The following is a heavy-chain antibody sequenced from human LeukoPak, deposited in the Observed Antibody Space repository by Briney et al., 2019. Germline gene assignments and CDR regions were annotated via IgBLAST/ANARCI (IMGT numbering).Heavy chain of an antibody. D-gene: IGHD3-9*01. Sequence: GGSLRLSCAASGFIFSSYTMSWVRQAPGKGLEWVSTINGGGGSTYYADFVKGRFTISRDNSKNTVYLQMNSLRAEDTAVYYCSKCARIDWLPIDYWGQGTLVTVSS. CDR1: GFIFSSYT. V-gene: IGHV3-23*01. J-gene: IGHJ4*02. CDR3: SKCARIDWLPIDY. CDR2: INGGGGST.